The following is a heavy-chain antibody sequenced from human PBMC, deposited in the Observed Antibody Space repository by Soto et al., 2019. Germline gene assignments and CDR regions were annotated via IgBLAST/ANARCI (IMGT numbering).Heavy chain of an antibody. CDR1: GFTFSSYA. CDR3: ARDVIRFSWAYGMDV. V-gene: IGHV3-30-3*01. CDR2: ISYDGSNK. D-gene: IGHD3-3*01. J-gene: IGHJ6*02. Sequence: QVQLVESGGGVVQPGRSLRLSCAASGFTFSSYAMHWVRQAPGKGLEWVAVISYDGSNKYYADSVKGRFTISRDNFKISLYLQMNSLRAEDTAVYYCARDVIRFSWAYGMDVWCQGTTVTVSS.